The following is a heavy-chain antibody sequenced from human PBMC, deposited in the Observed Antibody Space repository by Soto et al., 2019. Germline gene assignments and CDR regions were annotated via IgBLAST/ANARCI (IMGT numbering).Heavy chain of an antibody. CDR3: VRSGTARLLRHSWFDT. J-gene: IGHJ5*02. D-gene: IGHD2-21*01. V-gene: IGHV3-21*01. CDR2: ITTSSAYI. Sequence: EVQLVESGGGLVKPGGSLSLSCAASGFTFNPYDMNWARQAPGKGLEWVSSITTSSAYIYYADSLKGRITISRDNAKNSLFLQMNSLRAEDTAVYYCVRSGTARLLRHSWFDTWGQGTLVTVSS. CDR1: GFTFNPYD.